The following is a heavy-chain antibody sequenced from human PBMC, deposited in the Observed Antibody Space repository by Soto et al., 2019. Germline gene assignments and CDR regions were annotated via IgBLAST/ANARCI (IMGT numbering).Heavy chain of an antibody. CDR2: IYYSGST. V-gene: IGHV4-61*01. Sequence: PSETLSLTCTVSGGSVSSGSYYWSWIRQPPWKGLEWIGYIYYSGSTNYNPSLKSRVTISVDTSKNQFSLKLSSVTAADTAVYYCARGYSYANYFDYWGQGXLVAVYS. CDR1: GGSVSSGSYY. D-gene: IGHD5-18*01. J-gene: IGHJ4*02. CDR3: ARGYSYANYFDY.